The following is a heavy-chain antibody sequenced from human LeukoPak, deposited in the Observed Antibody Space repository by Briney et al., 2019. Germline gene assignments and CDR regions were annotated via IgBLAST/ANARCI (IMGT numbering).Heavy chain of an antibody. CDR2: IYYSGST. CDR3: ARGGSGYDRYYFDY. Sequence: SQTLSLTCTVSGGSISSGDYYWSWIRQPPGKGLEWIGYIYYSGSTYYNPSLKSRITISVDTSENQFSLKLSSVTAADTAEYYCARGGSGYDRYYFDYWGQGTLVTVSS. D-gene: IGHD5-12*01. V-gene: IGHV4-30-4*01. J-gene: IGHJ4*02. CDR1: GGSISSGDYY.